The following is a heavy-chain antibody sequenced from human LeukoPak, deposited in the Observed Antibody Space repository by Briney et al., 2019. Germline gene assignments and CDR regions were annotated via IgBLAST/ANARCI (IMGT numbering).Heavy chain of an antibody. D-gene: IGHD2-2*01. CDR1: GFTFSSHA. Sequence: GGSLRLSCAASGFTFSSHALSWVRQAPGKGLEWVSSLSGSGYNTYYADSVKGRFTISRDNSKNTVYLQMNRLSAEDTAVYYCAKDPYGTRYFDYWGQGTLVTVSS. J-gene: IGHJ4*02. V-gene: IGHV3-23*01. CDR2: LSGSGYNT. CDR3: AKDPYGTRYFDY.